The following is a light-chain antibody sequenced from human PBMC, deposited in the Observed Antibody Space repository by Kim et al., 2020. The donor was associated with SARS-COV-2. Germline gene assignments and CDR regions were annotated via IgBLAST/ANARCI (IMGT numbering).Light chain of an antibody. CDR1: QSIHNSY. CDR2: GAS. CDR3: QQYGNSPYT. Sequence: LSPGDRATLSCRASQSIHNSYLAWYQQKPGQAPRLLIFGASNRATGIPDRFSGSGSGTDFTLTINRLEPEDFAVYYCQQYGNSPYTFGQGTTLEI. V-gene: IGKV3-20*01. J-gene: IGKJ2*01.